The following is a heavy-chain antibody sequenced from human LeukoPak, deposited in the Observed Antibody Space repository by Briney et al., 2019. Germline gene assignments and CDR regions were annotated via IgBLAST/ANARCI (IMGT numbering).Heavy chain of an antibody. CDR3: ARGSGSYCNDY. CDR1: GFTFSDYY. Sequence: GGSLRLSCAASGFTFSDYYMSWIRQAPGQGLEWVSYISSCGTTIYYADSVQSRFTISRDNAKNSQYLQMNSLRAEDTAVYCCARGSGSYCNDYWGQGTLVTVSS. J-gene: IGHJ4*02. D-gene: IGHD1-26*01. CDR2: ISSCGTTI. V-gene: IGHV3-11*04.